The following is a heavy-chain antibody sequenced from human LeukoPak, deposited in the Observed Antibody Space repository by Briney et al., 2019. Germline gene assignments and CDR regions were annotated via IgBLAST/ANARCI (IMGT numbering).Heavy chain of an antibody. CDR2: IIPIFGTA. V-gene: IGHV1-69*05. CDR1: GGTFISYA. CDR3: ARGLYYDSSGYSRSFDY. J-gene: IGHJ4*02. D-gene: IGHD3-22*01. Sequence: SSVKVSCKASGGTFISYAISWVRQAPGQGLEWMGRIIPIFGTANYAQRFQGRVTITTDESTSTAYMELSSLRSEDTALYYCARGLYYDSSGYSRSFDYWGQGTLVTVSS.